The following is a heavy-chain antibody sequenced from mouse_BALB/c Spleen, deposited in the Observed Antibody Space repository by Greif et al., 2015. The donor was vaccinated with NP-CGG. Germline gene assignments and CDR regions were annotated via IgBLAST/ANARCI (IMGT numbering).Heavy chain of an antibody. V-gene: IGHV1-54*03. D-gene: IGHD2-4*01. CDR2: INPGSGGT. Sequence: QVQLQQPGAELVRPGTSVKVSCKASGYAFTNYLIERVKQRPGQGLEWIGVINPGSGGTNYNEKFKGKATLTADKSSSTAYMQRSSLTSDDSAVYFCARSRMYDFAMDYWGQGTSVTVSS. J-gene: IGHJ4*01. CDR1: GYAFTNYL. CDR3: ARSRMYDFAMDY.